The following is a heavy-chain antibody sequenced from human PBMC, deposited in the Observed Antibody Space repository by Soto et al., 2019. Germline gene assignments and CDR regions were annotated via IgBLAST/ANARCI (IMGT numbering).Heavy chain of an antibody. CDR1: GFTFSSYA. J-gene: IGHJ6*01. V-gene: IGHV3-30-3*01. D-gene: IGHD4-17*01. CDR3: ARGTTAHYYYYYGMDV. CDR2: ISYDGSNK. Sequence: QVQLVESGGGVVQPGRSLRLSCAASGFTFSSYAMHWVRQAPGKGLDWVAVISYDGSNKYYADSVKGRFTISRDNSKNTLYLQMNSLRAEDTAVYYCARGTTAHYYYYYGMDVW.